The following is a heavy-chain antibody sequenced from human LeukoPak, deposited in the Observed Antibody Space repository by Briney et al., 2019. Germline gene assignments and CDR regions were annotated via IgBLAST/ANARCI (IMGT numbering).Heavy chain of an antibody. J-gene: IGHJ6*02. CDR3: ARGHRTGRPYGMDV. CDR1: GGSFSGYY. V-gene: IGHV4-34*01. Sequence: PSETLSLTCAVCGGSFSGYYWSWIRQPPGKGLEWIGEINHSGSTNYNPSLKSRVTISVDTSKNQFSLKLSSVTAADTAVYYCARGHRTGRPYGMDVWGQGTTVTVSS. CDR2: INHSGST.